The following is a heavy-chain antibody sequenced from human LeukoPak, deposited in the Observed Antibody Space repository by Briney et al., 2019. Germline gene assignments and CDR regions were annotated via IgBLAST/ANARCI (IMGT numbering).Heavy chain of an antibody. J-gene: IGHJ5*02. CDR3: AHGRYNWNSGTWFDP. CDR2: IYWDDVK. D-gene: IGHD1-7*01. V-gene: IGHV2-5*02. Sequence: SGPTLVNPTQTLTLTCTFSGFSLSTSGVSVGWIRQPPGKALEWLALIYWDDVKRFNPSLESRLTITKDTSKNQVVLTMTNMDPVDTATYYCAHGRYNWNSGTWFDPWGQGTLVTVSS. CDR1: GFSLSTSGVS.